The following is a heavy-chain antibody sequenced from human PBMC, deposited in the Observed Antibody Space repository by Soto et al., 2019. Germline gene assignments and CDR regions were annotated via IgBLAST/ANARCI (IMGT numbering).Heavy chain of an antibody. CDR1: GGSISSSSYY. CDR3: ARHLAQDYSNYFDVSGLDY. D-gene: IGHD4-4*01. Sequence: PSETLSLTCTVSGGSISSSSYYWGWIRQPPGKGLEWIGSIYYSGSTYYNPSLKSRVTISVDTSKNQFSLKLSSVTAADTAVYYCARHLAQDYSNYFDVSGLDYWGQGTLVTVSS. J-gene: IGHJ4*02. V-gene: IGHV4-39*01. CDR2: IYYSGST.